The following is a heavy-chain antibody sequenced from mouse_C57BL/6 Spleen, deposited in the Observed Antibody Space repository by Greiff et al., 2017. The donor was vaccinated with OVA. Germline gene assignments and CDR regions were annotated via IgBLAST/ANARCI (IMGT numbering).Heavy chain of an antibody. J-gene: IGHJ3*01. CDR2: ISSGSSTI. CDR3: ALSTMITRAFAY. D-gene: IGHD2-4*01. CDR1: GFTFSDYG. Sequence: EVQLVESGGGLVKPGGSLKLSCAASGFTFSDYGMHWVRQAPEKGLEWVAYISSGSSTIYYADTVKGRFTISRDNAKNTLFLQMTSLRSEDTAMYYCALSTMITRAFAYWGQGTLVTVSA. V-gene: IGHV5-17*01.